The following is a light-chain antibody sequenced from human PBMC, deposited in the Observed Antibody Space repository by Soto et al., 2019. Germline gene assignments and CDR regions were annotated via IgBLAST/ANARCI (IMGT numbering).Light chain of an antibody. CDR1: QNVLYSSNNNHY. Sequence: KSSQNVLYSSNNNHYLAWYQQKPGQPPKLLIYWASTRVSGVPDRFIGSGSGRHSTLGCNRVHAEDAPVYSWQESDQTPLTFRGGTKVDIK. CDR2: WAS. J-gene: IGKJ4*01. V-gene: IGKV4-1*01. CDR3: QESDQTPLT.